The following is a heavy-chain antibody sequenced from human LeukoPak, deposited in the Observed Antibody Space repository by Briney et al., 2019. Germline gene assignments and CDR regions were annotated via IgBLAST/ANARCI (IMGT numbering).Heavy chain of an antibody. D-gene: IGHD2-2*01. CDR3: ARDQRYCSSSSCPWEPFDY. V-gene: IGHV3-30*03. J-gene: IGHJ4*02. Sequence: PGGSLRLSCAASEFTFSTYGMHWVRQAPGKGLEWVAVISYDGSYKFYADSVKGRFTISRDNAKNSLYLQMNSLRAEDTAVYYCARDQRYCSSSSCPWEPFDYWGQGTLVTVSS. CDR1: EFTFSTYG. CDR2: ISYDGSYK.